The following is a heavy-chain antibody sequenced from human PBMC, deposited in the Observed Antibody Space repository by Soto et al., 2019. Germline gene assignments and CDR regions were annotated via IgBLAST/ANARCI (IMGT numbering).Heavy chain of an antibody. V-gene: IGHV5-51*01. CDR2: IYPGDSDT. CDR3: ARATYCSGGSCYGFDP. CDR1: GYSFTSYW. D-gene: IGHD2-15*01. J-gene: IGHJ5*02. Sequence: PGESLKISCKGSGYSFTSYWIGWVRQVPGKGLEWMGIIYPGDSDTRYSPSFQGQVTISADKSISTAYLQWSSLKASDTAMYYCARATYCSGGSCYGFDPWGQGTLVTVSS.